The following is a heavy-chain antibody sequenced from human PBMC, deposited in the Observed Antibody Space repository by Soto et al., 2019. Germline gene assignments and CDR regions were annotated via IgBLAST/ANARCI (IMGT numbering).Heavy chain of an antibody. CDR3: ARDRKLPPSDPGYLI. J-gene: IGHJ4*02. Sequence: SETLSLTCTVSGVSISSNDYYWGWVRQPPGKGLEWIGSLHYSGSTYYNPSLKSRVTISVDTSKNQFSLKLSSVTAADTAVYYCARDRKLPPSDPGYLIWGQGTPVTVSS. CDR2: LHYSGST. V-gene: IGHV4-39*07. CDR1: GVSISSNDYY. D-gene: IGHD5-12*01.